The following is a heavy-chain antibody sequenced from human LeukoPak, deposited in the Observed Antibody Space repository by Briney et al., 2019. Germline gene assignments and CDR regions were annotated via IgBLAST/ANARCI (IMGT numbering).Heavy chain of an antibody. CDR1: GFTFSSYE. CDR3: AREDSSGWNY. V-gene: IGHV3-48*03. J-gene: IGHJ4*02. CDR2: ISSSGSTI. D-gene: IGHD6-19*01. Sequence: PGRSLRLSCAASGFTFSSYEMNWVRQAPGKGLEWVSYISSSGSTIYYADSVKGRFTISRDNAKNSLYLQMNSLRAEDTAVYYCAREDSSGWNYWGQGTLVTVSS.